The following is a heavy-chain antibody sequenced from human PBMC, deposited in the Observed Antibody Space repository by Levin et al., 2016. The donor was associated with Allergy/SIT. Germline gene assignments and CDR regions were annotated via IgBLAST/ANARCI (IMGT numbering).Heavy chain of an antibody. Sequence: SETLSLTCTVSGGSISSYYWNWIRQPPGKGLEWIGYIYYNGDTNYNPSLKSRVTLSLDTSRNQFSLSLTSVTAADTAVYYCAKGGSNGWWSDPWGQGTLVTVSS. CDR2: IYYNGDT. J-gene: IGHJ5*02. CDR1: GGSISSYY. V-gene: IGHV4-59*01. CDR3: AKGGSNGWWSDP. D-gene: IGHD6-19*01.